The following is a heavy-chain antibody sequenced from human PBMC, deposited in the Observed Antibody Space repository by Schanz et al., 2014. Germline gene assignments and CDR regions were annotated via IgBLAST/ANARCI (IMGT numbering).Heavy chain of an antibody. D-gene: IGHD3-10*01. V-gene: IGHV1-18*01. CDR1: GYTFTSHG. CDR3: ARGRGFYDY. Sequence: QVQLVQSGAEVRKPGASVKVSCKASGYTFTSHGISWVRQAPGQGLEWMGWITAYNGDTNYAQKFQGRVSITADTSTNTAYMELSSLTSEDTAVHYCARGRGFYDYWGQGTLVTVSS. J-gene: IGHJ4*02. CDR2: ITAYNGDT.